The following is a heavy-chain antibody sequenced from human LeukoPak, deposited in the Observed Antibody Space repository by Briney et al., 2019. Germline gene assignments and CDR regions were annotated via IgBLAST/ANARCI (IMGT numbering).Heavy chain of an antibody. V-gene: IGHV3-7*01. J-gene: IGHJ4*02. D-gene: IGHD3-16*01. CDR1: GFTFSIYW. CDR3: ATEGEAGYAYLW. Sequence: GGSLRLSCEASGFTFSIYWMSWVRQAPGKGPECVANIKPDGSDKYYVDSMKGRFTISRDNAKNSVYLQMNSLRAEDTAVYYCATEGEAGYAYLWWGRGSLVAVSS. CDR2: IKPDGSDK.